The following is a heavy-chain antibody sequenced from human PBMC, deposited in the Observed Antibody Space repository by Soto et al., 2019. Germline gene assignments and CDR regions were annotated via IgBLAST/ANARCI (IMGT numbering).Heavy chain of an antibody. V-gene: IGHV1-46*03. D-gene: IGHD2-2*01. CDR3: ASQSRYCSSTSCYPLY. CDR1: GYTFTSYY. CDR2: INPSGGST. Sequence: ASVKVSCKASGYTFTSYYMHWVRQAPGQGLEWMGIINPSGGSTSYAQKFQGRVTMTRDTSTSTVYMELSSLRSEDTAVYYCASQSRYCSSTSCYPLYWGQGTLVPVSS. J-gene: IGHJ4*02.